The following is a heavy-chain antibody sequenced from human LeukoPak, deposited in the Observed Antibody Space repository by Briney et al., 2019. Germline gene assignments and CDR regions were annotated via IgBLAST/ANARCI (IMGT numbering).Heavy chain of an antibody. CDR1: GGTFSSYA. D-gene: IGHD2-15*01. Sequence: ASVKVSCKASGGTFSSYAISWVRQAPGQGLEWMGRIIPILGIANYAQKFQGRVTITADKSTSTAYMELSSLRSEDTAVYYCARGSSPFCSGGSCYFDYWGQGTLVTVPS. V-gene: IGHV1-69*04. CDR2: IIPILGIA. CDR3: ARGSSPFCSGGSCYFDY. J-gene: IGHJ4*02.